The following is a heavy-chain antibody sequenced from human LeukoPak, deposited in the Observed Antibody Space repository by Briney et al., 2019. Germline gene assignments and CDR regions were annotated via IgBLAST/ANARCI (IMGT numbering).Heavy chain of an antibody. J-gene: IGHJ4*02. D-gene: IGHD3-3*01. CDR2: INPNSGGT. Sequence: GASVKVSCKASGYTFTGYYMHWVRQAPGQGLEWMGWINPNSGGTNYAQKFQGRVTMTRDTSISTAYMELSRLRSDDTAVYYCARDNYDFWSGLYCDYWGQGTLVTVSS. V-gene: IGHV1-2*02. CDR3: ARDNYDFWSGLYCDY. CDR1: GYTFTGYY.